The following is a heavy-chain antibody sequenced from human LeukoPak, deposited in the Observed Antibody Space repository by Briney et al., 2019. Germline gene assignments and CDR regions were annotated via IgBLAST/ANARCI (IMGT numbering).Heavy chain of an antibody. Sequence: PSETLSLTCTVSGSISGYYWSWIRQPPGKGLEWIGYIYTSGSTNYNPSLESRVTISVDTSKNQFSLDLSSVTAADTAVYYCARQKCTSTSGLTKNAFDIWGQGTMVTVSS. D-gene: IGHD2-2*01. V-gene: IGHV4-4*09. J-gene: IGHJ3*02. CDR3: ARQKCTSTSGLTKNAFDI. CDR1: GSISGYY. CDR2: IYTSGST.